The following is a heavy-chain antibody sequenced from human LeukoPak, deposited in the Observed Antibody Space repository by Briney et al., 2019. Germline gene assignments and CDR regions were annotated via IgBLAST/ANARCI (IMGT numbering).Heavy chain of an antibody. Sequence: SETLSLTCAVYGGSFSGYYWSWIRQPPGKGLEWIGEINHSGSTNYNPSLKSRVTISVDTSKNQFSLKLSSVTAADTAVYYCARAGYSYGQPEYYFDYWGQGTLVTVSS. CDR1: GGSFSGYY. CDR3: ARAGYSYGQPEYYFDY. CDR2: INHSGST. V-gene: IGHV4-34*01. D-gene: IGHD5-18*01. J-gene: IGHJ4*02.